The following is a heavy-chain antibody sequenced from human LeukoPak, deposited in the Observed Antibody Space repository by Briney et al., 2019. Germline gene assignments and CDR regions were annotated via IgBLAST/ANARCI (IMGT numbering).Heavy chain of an antibody. CDR2: ISAYNGNT. Sequence: ASVKVSCKASGYTFTSYGISWVRQAPGQGLEWMGWISAYNGNTNYAQKLQGRVTVTTDTSTSTAYMELRSLRSDDTAVYYCARGALYYYDSSGYINFDYWGQGTLVTVSS. V-gene: IGHV1-18*01. D-gene: IGHD3-22*01. CDR3: ARGALYYYDSSGYINFDY. J-gene: IGHJ4*02. CDR1: GYTFTSYG.